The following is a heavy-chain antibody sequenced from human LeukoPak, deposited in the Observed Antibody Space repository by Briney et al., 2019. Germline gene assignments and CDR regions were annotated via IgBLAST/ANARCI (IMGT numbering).Heavy chain of an antibody. CDR1: GGTSSSYT. CDR2: IIPILGIA. CDR3: ARDSRLAYCGGDCSDAFDI. Sequence: SVKVSCKASGGTSSSYTISWVRQAPGQGLEWMGRIIPILGIANYAQKFQGRVTITADKSTSTAYMELSSLRSEGTAVYYCARDSRLAYCGGDCSDAFDIWGQGTMVTVSS. J-gene: IGHJ3*02. D-gene: IGHD2-21*01. V-gene: IGHV1-69*04.